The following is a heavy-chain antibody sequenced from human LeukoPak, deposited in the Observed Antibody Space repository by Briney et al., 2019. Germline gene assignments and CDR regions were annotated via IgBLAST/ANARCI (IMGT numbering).Heavy chain of an antibody. CDR2: ISYDGSNK. J-gene: IGHJ4*02. CDR1: GFTFGRYG. Sequence: GGSLRLSCEASGFTFGRYGMHWVRQAPGKGLEWVAVISYDGSNKYYADSVKGRFTISRDNSKNTLYLQMNSLRAEDTAVYYCAKDTQYSSSWLYYFDYWGQGTLVTVSS. CDR3: AKDTQYSSSWLYYFDY. D-gene: IGHD6-13*01. V-gene: IGHV3-30*18.